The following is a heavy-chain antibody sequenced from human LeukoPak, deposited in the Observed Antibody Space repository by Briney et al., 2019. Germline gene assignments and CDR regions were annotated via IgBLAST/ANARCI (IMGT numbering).Heavy chain of an antibody. D-gene: IGHD3-3*01. J-gene: IGHJ6*03. V-gene: IGHV1-69*13. CDR1: GGTFSSYA. CDR2: IIPVFGTA. Sequence: SVKVSCKASGGTFSSYAISWVRQAPGQGLEWMGGIIPVFGTANYAQKFQGRVTITADESTSTAYMELSSLRSEDTAVYYCARGGTIFGVVMGYMDVWGKGTTVTVSS. CDR3: ARGGTIFGVVMGYMDV.